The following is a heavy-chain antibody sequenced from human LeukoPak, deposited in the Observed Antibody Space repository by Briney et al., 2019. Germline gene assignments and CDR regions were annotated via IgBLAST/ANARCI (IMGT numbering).Heavy chain of an antibody. V-gene: IGHV4-39*07. CDR3: ASVFRDGYNFGFDY. J-gene: IGHJ4*02. D-gene: IGHD5-24*01. CDR2: IYYSGST. CDR1: GGSISSSSYY. Sequence: SETLSLTCTVSGGSISSSSYYWGWIRQPPGKGLEWIGSIYYSGSTYYNPSLKSRVTISVDTSKNQFSLKLSSVTAADTAVYCCASVFRDGYNFGFDYWGQGTLVTVSS.